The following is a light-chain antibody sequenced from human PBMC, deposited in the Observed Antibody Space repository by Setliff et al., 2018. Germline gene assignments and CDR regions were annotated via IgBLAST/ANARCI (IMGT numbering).Light chain of an antibody. V-gene: IGLV2-14*03. CDR1: DSDVGGFNL. CDR3: SSHTTSSTWV. Sequence: QSALTQPASVSGSPGQSITISCTGTDSDVGGFNLVSWYQQHPGKAPKLIIYDVNNRPSGVSNRFSGSKSGNTASLTISGLQAEDDADYYCSSHTTSSTWVFGGGTKVTVL. CDR2: DVN. J-gene: IGLJ3*02.